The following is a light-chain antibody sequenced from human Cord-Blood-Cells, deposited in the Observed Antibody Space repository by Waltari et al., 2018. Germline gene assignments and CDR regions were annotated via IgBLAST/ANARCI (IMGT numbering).Light chain of an antibody. J-gene: IGKJ4*01. V-gene: IGKV3-15*01. Sequence: EIVMTQSPATLSVSPGERATLSGRASQSVSSNLAWYQQKPGQAPRLLIFGSSTRATGIPARVSGSGSGTEFTLTISSLQCEDVAVYYCQQYNNWPPLTFGGGTKVEIK. CDR2: GSS. CDR1: QSVSSN. CDR3: QQYNNWPPLT.